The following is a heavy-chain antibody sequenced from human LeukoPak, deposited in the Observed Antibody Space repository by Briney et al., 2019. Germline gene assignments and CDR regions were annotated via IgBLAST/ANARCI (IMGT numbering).Heavy chain of an antibody. CDR1: GFTFDDYA. V-gene: IGHV3-9*01. D-gene: IGHD3-10*01. CDR2: ISWNSGSI. J-gene: IGHJ3*02. CDR3: AKVWTMVRGVVGAFDI. Sequence: PGRSLRLSCAASGFTFDDYAMHWVRQAPGKGLEWVSGISWNSGSIGYADSVKGRFTISRDNAKNSLYLQMNSLRAEDTALYYCAKVWTMVRGVVGAFDIWGQGTMVTVSS.